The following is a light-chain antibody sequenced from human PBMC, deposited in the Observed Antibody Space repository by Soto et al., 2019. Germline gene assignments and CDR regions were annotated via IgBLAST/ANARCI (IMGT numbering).Light chain of an antibody. Sequence: EIVMTQSPDTLSVSPGERATLSCRASQSVSSNLAWYQQKPDQAPRLLIYGTSTRATGIPARFSGSGSGTEFTLTINSLQSEEFAVYYCQQYNNWPPWTFGQGTKVDIK. CDR2: GTS. CDR3: QQYNNWPPWT. V-gene: IGKV3-15*01. J-gene: IGKJ1*01. CDR1: QSVSSN.